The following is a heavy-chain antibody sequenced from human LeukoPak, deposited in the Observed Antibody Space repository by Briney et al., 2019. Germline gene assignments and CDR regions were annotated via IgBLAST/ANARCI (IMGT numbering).Heavy chain of an antibody. J-gene: IGHJ4*02. Sequence: GGPLRLSCAASGFTFSSYDMHWVRQATGKGLEWVSAIGTAGDTYYPGSVKGRFTISRENAKNSLYLQMNSLRAGDTAVYYCARVGYDSSGYYPIFDYWGQGTLVTVSS. CDR3: ARVGYDSSGYYPIFDY. CDR1: GFTFSSYD. V-gene: IGHV3-13*01. D-gene: IGHD3-22*01. CDR2: IGTAGDT.